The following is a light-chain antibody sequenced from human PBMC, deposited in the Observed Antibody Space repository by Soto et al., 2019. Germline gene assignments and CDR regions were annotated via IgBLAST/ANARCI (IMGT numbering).Light chain of an antibody. Sequence: DVQMTQSPSSLSASVGDRVTITCRASQSISTYLSWYQQKPRKAPNLLIYAASTLQRGVPSRFSGSGSWTDFTLTISSLQPEDFATYYCQQSYNTVLPTFGGGTKVDIK. CDR3: QQSYNTVLPT. V-gene: IGKV1-39*01. J-gene: IGKJ4*01. CDR2: AAS. CDR1: QSISTY.